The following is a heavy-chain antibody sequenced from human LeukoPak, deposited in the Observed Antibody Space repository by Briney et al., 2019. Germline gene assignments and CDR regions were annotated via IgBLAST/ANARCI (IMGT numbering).Heavy chain of an antibody. D-gene: IGHD6-19*01. CDR2: INHSGST. J-gene: IGHJ6*03. V-gene: IGHV4-34*01. CDR3: ARGQWLAPSQYYCYYMDV. CDR1: GGSFSGYY. Sequence: SEALSLTCAVYGGSFSGYYWSWIRQPPGKGLEWIGEINHSGSTNYNPSLKSRVTISVDTSKNQFSLKLSSVTAADTAVYYCARGQWLAPSQYYCYYMDVWGKGTTVTVSS.